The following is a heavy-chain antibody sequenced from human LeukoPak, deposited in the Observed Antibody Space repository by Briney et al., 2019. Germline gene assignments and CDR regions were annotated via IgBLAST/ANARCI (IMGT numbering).Heavy chain of an antibody. CDR3: ARERSDVSGSYMAFDI. J-gene: IGHJ3*02. CDR1: GGSISSSSYY. CDR2: IYYSGST. V-gene: IGHV4-39*07. D-gene: IGHD3-10*01. Sequence: PSETLSLTCTVSGGSISSSSYYWGWVRQPLGKGLEWIGSIYYSGSTYYNPSLKSRVTISVDTSKNQFSLKLSSVTAADTAVYYCARERSDVSGSYMAFDIWGQGTMVTVSS.